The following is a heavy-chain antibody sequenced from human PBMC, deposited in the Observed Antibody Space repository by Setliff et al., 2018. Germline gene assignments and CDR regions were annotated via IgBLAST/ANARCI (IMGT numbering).Heavy chain of an antibody. Sequence: SETLSLTCTVSGASINSHYYSWIRQPPGKGLEWIGSIKHSGNTYYNPSLKSRVTISVDTSNNQFSLKLTSVTAADTAVYYCARDGGDGYGVDAYAGGGFDIWGQGTMVTVSS. D-gene: IGHD4-17*01. CDR3: ARDGGDGYGVDAYAGGGFDI. CDR1: GASINSHYY. CDR2: IKHSGNT. J-gene: IGHJ3*02. V-gene: IGHV4-38-2*02.